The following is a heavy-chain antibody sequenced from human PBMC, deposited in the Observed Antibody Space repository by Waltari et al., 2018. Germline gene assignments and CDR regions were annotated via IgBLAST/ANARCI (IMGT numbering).Heavy chain of an antibody. D-gene: IGHD1-26*01. CDR2: ISSSGRTI. J-gene: IGHJ4*02. CDR1: GFTFSSYE. Sequence: EVQLVESGGGLVQPGGSLRLSCAASGFTFSSYEMNWVRQAPGKGLEWVSDISSSGRTIYYADSVKGRFTISRDNAKNSLYLQMNSLRAEDTAVYYCARVRSYPQGYWGQGTLVTVSS. V-gene: IGHV3-48*03. CDR3: ARVRSYPQGY.